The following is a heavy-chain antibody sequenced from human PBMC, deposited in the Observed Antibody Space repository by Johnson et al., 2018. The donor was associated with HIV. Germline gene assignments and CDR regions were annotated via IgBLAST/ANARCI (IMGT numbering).Heavy chain of an antibody. CDR2: ISYDGSNK. Sequence: VQLVESGGGVVQPGRSLRLSCAASGFSFSNYAMHWVRQAPGKGLEWVAVISYDGSNKYYADSVKGRFTISRDNAKKFLYLQMTSLRAEDTAIYYCVRKGDAFDIWGQGTMATVSS. V-gene: IGHV3-30*04. CDR3: VRKGDAFDI. J-gene: IGHJ3*02. CDR1: GFSFSNYA.